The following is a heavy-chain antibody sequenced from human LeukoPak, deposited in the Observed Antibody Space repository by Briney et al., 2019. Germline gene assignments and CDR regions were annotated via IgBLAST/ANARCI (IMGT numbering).Heavy chain of an antibody. D-gene: IGHD5-18*01. J-gene: IGHJ4*02. Sequence: SQTLSLTCTVSGGSISSGSYYWSWIRQPAGKGLEWIGRIYTSGSTNYNPSLKSRVTISVDTSKNQFSLKLSSVTAADTAVYYCARADREELWLDYWGQGTLVTVSS. V-gene: IGHV4-61*02. CDR2: IYTSGST. CDR1: GGSISSGSYY. CDR3: ARADREELWLDY.